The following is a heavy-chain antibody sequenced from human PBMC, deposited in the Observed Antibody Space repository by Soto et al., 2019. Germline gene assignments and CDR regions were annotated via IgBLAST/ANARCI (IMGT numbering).Heavy chain of an antibody. CDR3: ARGKGTYYDFWSGYKSEYYFDY. CDR1: GGSISSGDYY. V-gene: IGHV4-30-4*01. J-gene: IGHJ4*02. D-gene: IGHD3-3*01. Sequence: PSETLSLTCTVSGGSISSGDYYWSWIRQPPGKGLEWIGYIYYSGSTYYNPSLKSRVTISVGTSKNQFSLKLSSVTAADTAVYYCARGKGTYYDFWSGYKSEYYFDYWGQGTLVTVSS. CDR2: IYYSGST.